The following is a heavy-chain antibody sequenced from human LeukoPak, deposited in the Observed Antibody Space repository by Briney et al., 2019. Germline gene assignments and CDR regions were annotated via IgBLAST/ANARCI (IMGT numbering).Heavy chain of an antibody. CDR2: IIPIFGTA. D-gene: IGHD5-18*01. Sequence: SVKVSCKASGGTFSSYAISWVRQAPGQGLEWMGRIIPIFGTANYAQKFQGRVTITTDESTGTAYMELSSLRSEDTAVYYCARGLSGYSYGYMGYYYYMDVWGKGTTVTVSS. V-gene: IGHV1-69*05. CDR3: ARGLSGYSYGYMGYYYYMDV. CDR1: GGTFSSYA. J-gene: IGHJ6*03.